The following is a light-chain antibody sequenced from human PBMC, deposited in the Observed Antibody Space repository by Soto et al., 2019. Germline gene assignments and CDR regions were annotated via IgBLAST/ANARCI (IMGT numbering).Light chain of an antibody. Sequence: QSVLTQPASVSGSPGQSITISCIGTNSDVGGHNYVSWYQQYPGKAPKLMISEVSDRPSGISNRFSGSTSGNTASLTISWLQAEDEADYYCSSYTSRNTWVFGGGTQLTVL. CDR3: SSYTSRNTWV. J-gene: IGLJ3*02. CDR2: EVS. V-gene: IGLV2-14*01. CDR1: NSDVGGHNY.